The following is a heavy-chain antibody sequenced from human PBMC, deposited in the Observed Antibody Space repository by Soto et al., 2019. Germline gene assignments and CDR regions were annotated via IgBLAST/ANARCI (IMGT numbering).Heavy chain of an antibody. D-gene: IGHD3-10*01. J-gene: IGHJ4*02. CDR2: ISWNSGSI. Sequence: GGSLRLSCAASGFTFDDYAMHWVRQAPGKGLEWVSGISWNSGSIGYADSVKGRFTISRDNAKNSLYLQMNSLRAEDTALYYCAKDMEATMVRGATFDYWGQGTLVTVSS. CDR1: GFTFDDYA. CDR3: AKDMEATMVRGATFDY. V-gene: IGHV3-9*01.